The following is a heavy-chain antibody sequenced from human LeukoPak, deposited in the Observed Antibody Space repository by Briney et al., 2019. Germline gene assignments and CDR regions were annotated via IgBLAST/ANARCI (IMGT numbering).Heavy chain of an antibody. D-gene: IGHD6-13*01. Sequence: PGRSLRLSCAVSGFTFDDYAMHWVRQAPGKGLEWVSGISWNSYTIGYADSVKGRFTISRDNAKNSLHLQMNSLRAEDTALYYCTKDRGASWYRDLDIWGQGTRVTVSS. CDR3: TKDRGASWYRDLDI. CDR1: GFTFDDYA. CDR2: ISWNSYTI. V-gene: IGHV3-9*01. J-gene: IGHJ3*02.